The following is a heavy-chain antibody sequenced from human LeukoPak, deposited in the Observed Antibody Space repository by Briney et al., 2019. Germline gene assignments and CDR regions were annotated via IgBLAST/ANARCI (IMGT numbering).Heavy chain of an antibody. CDR1: GYTFTSYY. CDR2: INPSGGST. J-gene: IGHJ6*03. D-gene: IGHD3-22*01. V-gene: IGHV1-46*01. Sequence: GASVKVSCKASGYTFTSYYMHWVRQAPGQGLEWMGIINPSGGSTSYAQKFQGRVTMTRDMSTSTVYMELSSLRSEDTAVYYCARAPAYYYDSSGYPTYYYYMDVWGKGTTVTISS. CDR3: ARAPAYYYDSSGYPTYYYYMDV.